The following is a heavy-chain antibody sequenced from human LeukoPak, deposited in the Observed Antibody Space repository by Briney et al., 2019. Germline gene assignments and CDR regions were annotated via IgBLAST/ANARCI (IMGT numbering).Heavy chain of an antibody. CDR1: GFTFSNYW. J-gene: IGHJ6*03. CDR2: ISSSGSTI. CDR3: ARGPQINYMDV. Sequence: GGSLRLSCAASGFTFSNYWMNWVRQAPGKGLEWVSYISSSGSTIYYADSVKGRFTISRDNAKNSLYLQMNSLRAEDTAVYYCARGPQINYMDVWGKGTTVTISS. V-gene: IGHV3-48*04.